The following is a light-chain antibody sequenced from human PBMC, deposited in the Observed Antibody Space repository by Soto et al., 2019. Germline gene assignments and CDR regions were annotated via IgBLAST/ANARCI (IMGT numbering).Light chain of an antibody. Sequence: QSPLTQAACVAGAPGPPMTISCSETSSDIGGYNFVSWYQQHPGKAPKLIIYVVTDRPSGVSNRFSGSKSGNTASLTISGLQAEDEAYYYCSSYTSSNTRVFGTGTKVTVL. CDR1: SSDIGGYNF. CDR2: VVT. V-gene: IGLV2-14*03. J-gene: IGLJ1*01. CDR3: SSYTSSNTRV.